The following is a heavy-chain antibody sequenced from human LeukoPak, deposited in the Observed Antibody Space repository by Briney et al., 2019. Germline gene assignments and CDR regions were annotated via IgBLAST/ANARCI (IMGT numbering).Heavy chain of an antibody. CDR3: ARGRPHGNDY. D-gene: IGHD4-23*01. CDR1: GFTFSSYW. Sequence: GGSLRLSCATSGFTFSSYWMNWVRQAPGKGLVWVSRIASDGSSTTYADSVKGRFSISRDNAKNTLYLQMNSLRVEDTAVYYCARGRPHGNDYWGQGTLVTASS. CDR2: IASDGSST. J-gene: IGHJ4*02. V-gene: IGHV3-74*01.